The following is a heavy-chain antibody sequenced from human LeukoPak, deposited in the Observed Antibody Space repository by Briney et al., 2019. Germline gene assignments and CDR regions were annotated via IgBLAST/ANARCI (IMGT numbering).Heavy chain of an antibody. D-gene: IGHD3-10*01. Sequence: PSETLSLTRTVSRGSISSYFWSWIRPPPGKGLEGIGYIYYSGSTKYNPSLKSRVTISVDTSKNQFSLKLSSVTAADTAVYYCARGGFEWPSPYYYGSGSYYALYDYWGQGTLVTVSS. J-gene: IGHJ4*02. CDR3: ARGGFEWPSPYYYGSGSYYALYDY. CDR2: IYYSGST. CDR1: RGSISSYF. V-gene: IGHV4-59*01.